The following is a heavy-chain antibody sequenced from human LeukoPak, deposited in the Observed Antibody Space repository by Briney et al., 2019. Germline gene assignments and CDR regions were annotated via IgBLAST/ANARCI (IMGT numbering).Heavy chain of an antibody. D-gene: IGHD6-13*01. CDR2: INPNGGET. J-gene: IGHJ5*02. CDR3: ARDIAPSGSWWFDT. Sequence: ASVKVSCKASGYTFNDYFIHWLRQAPGQGLEWMGWINPNGGETNYPQKFQGRVTMTRDTSTSTADMELRWLTSDDTAMYYCARDIAPSGSWWFDTWGQGTPVTVSS. V-gene: IGHV1-2*02. CDR1: GYTFNDYF.